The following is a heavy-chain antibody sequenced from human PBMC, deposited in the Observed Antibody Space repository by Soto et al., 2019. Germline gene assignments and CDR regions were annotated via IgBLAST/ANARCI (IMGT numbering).Heavy chain of an antibody. J-gene: IGHJ5*02. Sequence: GASVKVSCKAFGYSFIIHYMHWVRQAPGQGLEWMGTIHPAGINTAYAQKFQGRVTMTTDTSTSTVYMELTSLTSEDTAVYYCATDTRCKDMCWSFVPWG. V-gene: IGHV1-46*03. CDR1: GYSFIIHY. CDR3: ATDTRCKDMCWSFVP. CDR2: IHPAGINT.